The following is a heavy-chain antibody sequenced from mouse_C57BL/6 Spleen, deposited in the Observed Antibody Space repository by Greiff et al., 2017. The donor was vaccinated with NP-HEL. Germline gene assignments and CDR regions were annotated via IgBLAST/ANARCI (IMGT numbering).Heavy chain of an antibody. Sequence: QVQLKQSGAELARPGASVKLSCKASGYTFTSYGISWVKQRTGQGLEWIGEIYPRSGNTYYNEKFKGKATLTADKSSSTAYMELRSLTSEDSAVYFCARYYGYDQGPYAMDYWGQGTSVTVSS. J-gene: IGHJ4*01. CDR1: GYTFTSYG. V-gene: IGHV1-81*01. CDR3: ARYYGYDQGPYAMDY. CDR2: IYPRSGNT. D-gene: IGHD2-2*01.